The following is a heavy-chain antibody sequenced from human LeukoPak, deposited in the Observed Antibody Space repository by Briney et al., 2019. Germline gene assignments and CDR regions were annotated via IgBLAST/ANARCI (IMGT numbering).Heavy chain of an antibody. CDR2: INWSGGNI. CDR3: ARGYCSSTSCYTRQSSPLDY. CDR1: GFTFDNYA. J-gene: IGHJ4*02. Sequence: PGRSLRLSCAASGFTFDNYAMHWVRQAPGKGLEWVSGINWSGGNIGYADSVKGRFTISRDNSKNTLYLQMNSLRAEDTAVYYCARGYCSSTSCYTRQSSPLDYWGQGTLVTVSS. D-gene: IGHD2-2*02. V-gene: IGHV3-9*01.